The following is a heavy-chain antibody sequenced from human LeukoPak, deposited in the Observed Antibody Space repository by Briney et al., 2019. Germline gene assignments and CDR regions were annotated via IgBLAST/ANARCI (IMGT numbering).Heavy chain of an antibody. CDR2: ISGSGGST. CDR1: GFTFSSYA. V-gene: IGHV3-23*01. D-gene: IGHD1-26*01. CDR3: ANLGSYYLMGDSFDY. Sequence: GGSLRLSCAASGFTFSSYAMSWVRQAPGKGLEWVSAISGSGGSTYYADSVKGRFTISRDNSKNTLYLQMNSLRAEDTAVYYCANLGSYYLMGDSFDYWGQGTLVTVSS. J-gene: IGHJ4*02.